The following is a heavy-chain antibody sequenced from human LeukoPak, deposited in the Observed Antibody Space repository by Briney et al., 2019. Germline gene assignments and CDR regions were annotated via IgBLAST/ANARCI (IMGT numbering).Heavy chain of an antibody. CDR2: IYYSGST. CDR3: AGSLVTTLTDY. V-gene: IGHV4-59*01. J-gene: IGHJ4*02. D-gene: IGHD2-21*02. CDR1: GGSISSYY. Sequence: SVTLSLTCTVSGGSISSYYWSWIRQPPGKGLEWIGYIYYSGSTNYNPSLKSRVTISVDTSKNQFSLKLSSVTAADTAVYYCAGSLVTTLTDYWGQGTLVTLST.